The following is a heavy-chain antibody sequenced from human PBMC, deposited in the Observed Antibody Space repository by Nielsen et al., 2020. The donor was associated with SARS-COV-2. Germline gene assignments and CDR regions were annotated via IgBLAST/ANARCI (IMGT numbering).Heavy chain of an antibody. CDR3: AANIDYVWGSYRVYGMDV. J-gene: IGHJ6*02. D-gene: IGHD3-16*02. Sequence: WIRQPPGKGLEWIGYIYYSGSTNYNPSLKSRVTISVDRSKNQFSLKLSSVTAADTAVYYCAANIDYVWGSYRVYGMDVWGQGTTVTVSS. CDR2: IYYSGST. V-gene: IGHV4-61*06.